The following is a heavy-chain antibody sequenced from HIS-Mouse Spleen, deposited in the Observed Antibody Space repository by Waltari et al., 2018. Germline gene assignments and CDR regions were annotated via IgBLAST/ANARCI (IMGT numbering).Heavy chain of an antibody. Sequence: EVQLVESGGGLVQPGRSLRLSCAASGFPFDDYAMHWVRQAPGKGLEGVSGISWNSGSIGYADSVKGRLTISRDNAKNSLYLQMNSLRAEDTALYYCAKDMGSGRMDVWGQGTTVTVSS. CDR3: AKDMGSGRMDV. CDR1: GFPFDDYA. V-gene: IGHV3-9*01. CDR2: ISWNSGSI. D-gene: IGHD3-10*01. J-gene: IGHJ6*02.